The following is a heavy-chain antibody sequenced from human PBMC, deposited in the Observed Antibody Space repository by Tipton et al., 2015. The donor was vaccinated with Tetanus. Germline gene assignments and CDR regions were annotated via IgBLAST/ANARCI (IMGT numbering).Heavy chain of an antibody. J-gene: IGHJ5*02. CDR2: INYSGTT. CDR3: ASLPKHWLAPRGAP. Sequence: GLVKPSETLSLTCAVYGGSFSGYYWNWIRQPPGKGLEWIGEINYSGTTNYNPSLKSRVTMSVDTSKNQFSLNLTSVTAADTAVYYCASLPKHWLAPRGAPWGQGTLVTVSS. D-gene: IGHD6-19*01. V-gene: IGHV4-34*01. CDR1: GGSFSGYY.